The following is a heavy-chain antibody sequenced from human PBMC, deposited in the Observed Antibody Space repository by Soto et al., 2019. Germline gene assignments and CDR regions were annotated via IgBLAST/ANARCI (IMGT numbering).Heavy chain of an antibody. D-gene: IGHD6-19*01. Sequence: GGSLRLSCAASGFTFSGDAMSWVREAPGKGLEWVSAISGSGGSTYYADSVKGRFTISRNNSKNTLYLQMNSLRAEDTAVYYCAKVRIRSGWPHSFDYWGQGTLVTVSS. J-gene: IGHJ4*02. CDR1: GFTFSGDA. CDR2: ISGSGGST. CDR3: AKVRIRSGWPHSFDY. V-gene: IGHV3-23*01.